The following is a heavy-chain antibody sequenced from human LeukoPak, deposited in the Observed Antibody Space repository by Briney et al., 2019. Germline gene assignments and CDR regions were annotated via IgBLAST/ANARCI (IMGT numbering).Heavy chain of an antibody. D-gene: IGHD4-23*01. Sequence: SVKVSCKASGGTFSSYTISWVRQAPGQGLEWMGRILPILGIAKYAHKFQGRVTITAHKSTSTAYMDLRRLRSGDKAADYCASEGDGGNSAFDYWGQGTLVTVSS. CDR1: GGTFSSYT. CDR3: ASEGDGGNSAFDY. V-gene: IGHV1-69*02. CDR2: ILPILGIA. J-gene: IGHJ4*02.